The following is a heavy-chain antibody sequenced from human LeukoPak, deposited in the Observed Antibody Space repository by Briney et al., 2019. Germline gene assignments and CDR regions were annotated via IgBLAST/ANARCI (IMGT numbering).Heavy chain of an antibody. J-gene: IGHJ4*02. Sequence: PSETLSLTCTVSGGSISSGGYYWSWVRQAPGKGLEWVSSISSSSTYIFYADSVKARFTISRDNAKDSLYLQMNSLRAEDTGVYYCASELHYWGPGTLVTVSS. V-gene: IGHV3-21*01. CDR2: ISSSSTYI. CDR1: GGSISSGGYY. CDR3: ASELHY.